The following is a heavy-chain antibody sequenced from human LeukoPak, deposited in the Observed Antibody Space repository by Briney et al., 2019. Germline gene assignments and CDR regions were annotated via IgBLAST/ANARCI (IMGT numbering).Heavy chain of an antibody. CDR3: ARRDRYTWYSLDY. V-gene: IGHV5-10-1*01. J-gene: IGHJ4*02. CDR2: IDPSDSYT. Sequence: GESLKISCKGSGYSFTSYWISWVRQMPGKGLEWMGRIDPSDSYTNYSPSFQGHVTVSVDESISTAYLQWSSLKASDTAMFYCARRDRYTWYSLDYWGQGTLVTVSS. D-gene: IGHD6-13*01. CDR1: GYSFTSYW.